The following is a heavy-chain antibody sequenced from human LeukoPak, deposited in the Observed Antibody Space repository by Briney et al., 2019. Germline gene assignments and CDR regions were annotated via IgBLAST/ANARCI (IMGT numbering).Heavy chain of an antibody. CDR2: ISSEGRDK. Sequence: PGGSLRLSCAASGFTFRSSAMHWVRQAPGKGLEWVAVISSEGRDKYYADSVKGRFTISRDNSKNTLSLHMDSLRAEDTAVYYCAKDWGYASGTFFVNWGQGTLVTVSS. CDR1: GFTFRSSA. CDR3: AKDWGYASGTFFVN. D-gene: IGHD6-19*01. J-gene: IGHJ4*02. V-gene: IGHV3-30*18.